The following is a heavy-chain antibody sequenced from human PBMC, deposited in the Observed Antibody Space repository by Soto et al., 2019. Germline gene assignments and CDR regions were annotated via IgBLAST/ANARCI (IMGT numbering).Heavy chain of an antibody. D-gene: IGHD5-12*01. CDR3: ARERDPAKTIDERKTFPRGYSGYDYFDY. V-gene: IGHV4-39*07. J-gene: IGHJ4*02. Sequence: SETLSLTCTVSGGSISSSSYYWGWIRQPPGKGLEWIGSIYYSGSTYYNPSLKSRVTISVDTSKNQFSLKLSSVTAADTAVYYCARERDPAKTIDERKTFPRGYSGYDYFDYWGQGTLVTVSS. CDR2: IYYSGST. CDR1: GGSISSSSYY.